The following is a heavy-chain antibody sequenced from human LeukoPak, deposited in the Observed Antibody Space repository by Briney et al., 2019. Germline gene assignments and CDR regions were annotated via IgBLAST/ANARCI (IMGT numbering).Heavy chain of an antibody. Sequence: SETLSLTCTVSGGSISSYYWSWIRQPPGKGLEWIGYIYYSGSTNYNPSPKSRVTISVDTSKNQFSLKLSSVTAADTAVYYCAREVDCSSTSCYNPWGQGTLVTVSS. CDR1: GGSISSYY. D-gene: IGHD2-2*02. V-gene: IGHV4-59*01. CDR2: IYYSGST. J-gene: IGHJ5*02. CDR3: AREVDCSSTSCYNP.